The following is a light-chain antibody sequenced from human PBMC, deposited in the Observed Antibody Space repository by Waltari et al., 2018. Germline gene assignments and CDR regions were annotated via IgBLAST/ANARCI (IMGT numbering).Light chain of an antibody. V-gene: IGLV1-44*01. Sequence: QSMLTQPPSVSGTPGQRVAISCSGSSPNFGSHAVNWYQQVPGAAPRLLIHSNEQRSSGVPDRFSGSSTGASASLAISGLQSEDEGDYYCTTWDDSLDSWVFGGGTKLTVL. CDR2: SNE. CDR1: SPNFGSHA. J-gene: IGLJ3*02. CDR3: TTWDDSLDSWV.